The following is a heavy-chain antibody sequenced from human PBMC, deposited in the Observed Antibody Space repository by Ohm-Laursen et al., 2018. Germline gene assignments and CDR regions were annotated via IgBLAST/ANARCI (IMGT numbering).Heavy chain of an antibody. CDR1: GFIVSNNY. Sequence: SLRLSCSAFGFIVSNNYMSWVRQAPGKGLEWVSLIYAGGSTHYADSVKGRFTISRDYSENTVYLQMNSLRAEDTAVYYCAKDLGAVNSIPVRMDVWGQGTKVTVSS. CDR2: IYAGGST. CDR3: AKDLGAVNSIPVRMDV. V-gene: IGHV3-66*02. J-gene: IGHJ6*02. D-gene: IGHD4-11*01.